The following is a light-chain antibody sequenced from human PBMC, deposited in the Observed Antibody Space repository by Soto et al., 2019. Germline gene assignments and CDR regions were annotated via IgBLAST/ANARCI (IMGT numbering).Light chain of an antibody. Sequence: DIEMTQSPSSLSASVGDRVTITCRAGQSISTYLNWYQQKPGKAPKVLIFGTSNLQSGVPSRFRGSGSGSDFTLTISNLQPEDFATYFCQQSHSSPYSFGQGTKLEIK. V-gene: IGKV1-39*01. J-gene: IGKJ2*03. CDR3: QQSHSSPYS. CDR1: QSISTY. CDR2: GTS.